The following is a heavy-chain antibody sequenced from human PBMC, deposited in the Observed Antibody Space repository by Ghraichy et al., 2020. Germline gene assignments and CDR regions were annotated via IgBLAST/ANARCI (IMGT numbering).Heavy chain of an antibody. CDR2: INPNSGGT. V-gene: IGHV1-2*06. D-gene: IGHD1-26*01. CDR1: GYTFTGYY. J-gene: IGHJ3*02. CDR3: ASNLLGIVGAIHTFDI. Sequence: ASVKVSCKASGYTFTGYYMHWVRQAPGQGLEWMGRINPNSGGTNYAQKFQGRVTMTRDTSISTAYMELSRLRSDDTAVYYCASNLLGIVGAIHTFDIWGQGTIVTVSS.